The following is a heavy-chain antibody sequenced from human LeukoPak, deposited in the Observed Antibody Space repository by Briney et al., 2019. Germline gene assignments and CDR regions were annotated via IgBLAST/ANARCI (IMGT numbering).Heavy chain of an antibody. CDR2: ISPHKGNT. CDR3: ARDQQQGDHYSFYYMDF. V-gene: IGHV1-18*01. D-gene: IGHD1/OR15-1a*01. Sequence: ASVKVSCKGIGYTFSNHGITWVRQAPGQGLEWIGWISPHKGNTNYQQRLQGRLILTTDASTSTAYMDLRDLRSDDTAIYYGARDQQQGDHYSFYYMDFWGEGTTVIVSS. J-gene: IGHJ6*03. CDR1: GYTFSNHG.